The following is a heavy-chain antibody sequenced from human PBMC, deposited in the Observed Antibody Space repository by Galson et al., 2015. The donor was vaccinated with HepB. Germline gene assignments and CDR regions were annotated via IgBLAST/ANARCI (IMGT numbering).Heavy chain of an antibody. CDR2: ISYEGSNK. D-gene: IGHD2-8*01. Sequence: SLRLSCAASGFTFINYAIHWVRQAPGKGLEWVAVISYEGSNKYYADSVKGRFTISRDNSKNTLYLQMNSLRAEDTAVYYCARETQPGYYDAFDIWGQGTMVTVSS. J-gene: IGHJ3*02. V-gene: IGHV3-30-3*01. CDR3: ARETQPGYYDAFDI. CDR1: GFTFINYA.